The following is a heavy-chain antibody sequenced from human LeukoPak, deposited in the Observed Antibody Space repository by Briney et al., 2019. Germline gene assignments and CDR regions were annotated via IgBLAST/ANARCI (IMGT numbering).Heavy chain of an antibody. V-gene: IGHV3-30*02. CDR2: IRYDGSNK. CDR1: GFTFSSYG. CDR3: ARVSSEGNWFDP. J-gene: IGHJ5*02. Sequence: GGSLRLSCAASGFTFSSYGMHWVRQAPGKGLEWVAFIRYDGSNKYYADSVKGRFTISRDNAKNSLYLQMNSLRAEDTALYYCARVSSEGNWFDPWGQGTLVTVSS. D-gene: IGHD6-6*01.